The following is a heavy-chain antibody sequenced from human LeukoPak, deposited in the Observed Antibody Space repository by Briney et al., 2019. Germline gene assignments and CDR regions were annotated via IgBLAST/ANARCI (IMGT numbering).Heavy chain of an antibody. D-gene: IGHD3-10*01. V-gene: IGHV3-74*01. J-gene: IGHJ4*02. CDR2: IKPDGTYT. Sequence: PGGSLRLSCASSGFTFSSDWMYWVRQAPGRGPVWVSGIKPDGTYTHYADPVKGRFTISRDNSKNTLYLQMNSLRAEDTAVYYCANMVRGVIMNYWGQGTLVTVSS. CDR1: GFTFSSDW. CDR3: ANMVRGVIMNY.